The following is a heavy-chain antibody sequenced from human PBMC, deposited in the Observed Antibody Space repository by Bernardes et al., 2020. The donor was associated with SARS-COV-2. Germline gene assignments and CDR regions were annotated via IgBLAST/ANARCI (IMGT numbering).Heavy chain of an antibody. CDR1: GFTFRSYG. D-gene: IGHD6-13*01. CDR3: ARAGDDSSSWLGYYFDY. CDR2: IWYDGSNK. J-gene: IGHJ4*02. Sequence: VGSLRLSCAASGFTFRSYGMHWVRQAPGQGLEWVAVIWYDGSNKYYADSVKGRFTISRDNSKNTLYLQMNSLRAEDTAVYYCARAGDDSSSWLGYYFDYWGQGNLVTVYS. V-gene: IGHV3-33*01.